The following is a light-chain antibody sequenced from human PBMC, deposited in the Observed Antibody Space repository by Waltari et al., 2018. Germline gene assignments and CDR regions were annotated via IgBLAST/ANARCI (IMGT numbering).Light chain of an antibody. Sequence: EIVLTQSPGTLSLSPGERPTLSCWASQSVGSSYLAWFQQKPGQAPRLLIYAVSSRATGIPDRFSGSGSGTDFTLTINRLEPEDSAVYYCQQYGSPPYTFGQGTKLEL. V-gene: IGKV3-20*01. CDR3: QQYGSPPYT. CDR1: QSVGSSY. J-gene: IGKJ2*01. CDR2: AVS.